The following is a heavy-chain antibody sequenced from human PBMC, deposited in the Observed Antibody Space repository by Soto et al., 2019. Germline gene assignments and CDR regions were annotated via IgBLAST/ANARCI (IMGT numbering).Heavy chain of an antibody. Sequence: GGSLRLSCAGSGFTFSTYSMNWVRQAPGKGLEWVSGIYGNGGGTFYADSVKGRFTISRDNSKNTLYLQMNSLRAEDTAVYYCAKDARVDGYWDFDSWAQGTLVTVSS. CDR2: IYGNGGGT. J-gene: IGHJ4*02. V-gene: IGHV3-23*01. CDR1: GFTFSTYS. CDR3: AKDARVDGYWDFDS. D-gene: IGHD5-12*01.